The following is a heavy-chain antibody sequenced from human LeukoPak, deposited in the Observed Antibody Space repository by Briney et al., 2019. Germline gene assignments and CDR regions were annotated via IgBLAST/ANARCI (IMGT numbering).Heavy chain of an antibody. V-gene: IGHV3-53*01. CDR1: GFTVSSNY. CDR3: ARGPYYHDSGVYYSGWFDP. D-gene: IGHD3-22*01. Sequence: GGSLRLSCAASGFTVSSNYMSWVRQAPGKGLEWVSVIYSGGSTYYADSVKGRFTISRDSSKNTLYLQMNSLRAEDTAVFYCARGPYYHDSGVYYSGWFDPWGQGTLVTVSS. J-gene: IGHJ5*02. CDR2: IYSGGST.